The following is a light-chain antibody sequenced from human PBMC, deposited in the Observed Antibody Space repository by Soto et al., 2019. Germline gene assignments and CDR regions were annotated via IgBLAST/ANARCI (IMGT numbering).Light chain of an antibody. CDR1: QTIRGL. V-gene: IGKV3-11*01. CDR3: QQRHNWPIT. J-gene: IGKJ5*01. CDR2: DTS. Sequence: EIVLTQSPATLSLSPGERATLSCRTSQTIRGLLNWYQQRPGQAPRLLIYDTSNRATDIPARFSGSGSGTAFILTISSLDPEDFGVYFCQQRHNWPITFGQGTGLDIK.